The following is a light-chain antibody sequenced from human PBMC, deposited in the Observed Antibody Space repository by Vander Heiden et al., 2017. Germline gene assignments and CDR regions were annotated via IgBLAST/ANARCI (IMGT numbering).Light chain of an antibody. CDR2: SNK. J-gene: IGLJ3*02. CDR1: GPNLGHNT. V-gene: IGLV1-44*01. CDR3: ASGDDSLNRWV. Sequence: QSVLTQPPSASGPPGQRVTISCSGSGPNLGHNTVTWYQRFPGTAPKLLIYSNKQRPSGVPDRFSGSKSGTSAALATSSLQAEEEADYHCASGDDSLNRWVFGGGTKLTVL.